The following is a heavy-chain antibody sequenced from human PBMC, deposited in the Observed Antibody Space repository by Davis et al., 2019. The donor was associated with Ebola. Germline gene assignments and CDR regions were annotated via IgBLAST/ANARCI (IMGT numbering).Heavy chain of an antibody. CDR2: ISYDGSNK. V-gene: IGHV3-30-3*02. Sequence: GESLKISCAASGFTFSSYAMHWVRQPPGKGLEWVAVISYDGSNKYYADSMKGRFTISRDNSKNTLNLQMNSLRAEDTAVYYCAKSHSSGYFSGFDYWGQGTLVTVSS. D-gene: IGHD3-22*01. CDR1: GFTFSSYA. J-gene: IGHJ4*02. CDR3: AKSHSSGYFSGFDY.